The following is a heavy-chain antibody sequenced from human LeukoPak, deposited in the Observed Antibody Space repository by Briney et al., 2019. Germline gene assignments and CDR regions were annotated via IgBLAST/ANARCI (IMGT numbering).Heavy chain of an antibody. Sequence: GGSLRLSCVVSGFNSEDHAMHWVRQAPGKGLEWVSGIYWSSSGTGYADSVKGRFTVSRDSAKNSLYLQMNSLRPEDTATYYWIRDFRSADLWGQGTLVTVTS. CDR1: GFNSEDHA. CDR3: IRDFRSADL. V-gene: IGHV3-9*02. CDR2: IYWSSSGT. J-gene: IGHJ5*02.